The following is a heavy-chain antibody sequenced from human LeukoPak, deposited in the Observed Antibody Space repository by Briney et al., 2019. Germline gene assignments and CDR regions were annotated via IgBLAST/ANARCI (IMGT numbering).Heavy chain of an antibody. CDR1: AFTFSDSW. J-gene: IGHJ4*02. V-gene: IGHV3-7*03. Sequence: GGSLRLSCAASAFTFSDSWMSWLRQAPGKGLEWVANINPDGSAQHYVDSVRGRFTISRDNARSLVYLQVNSLRAEDTAVYYCAKDFGTTGTPHFWGQGTLVTVSS. CDR2: INPDGSAQ. CDR3: AKDFGTTGTPHF. D-gene: IGHD1-1*01.